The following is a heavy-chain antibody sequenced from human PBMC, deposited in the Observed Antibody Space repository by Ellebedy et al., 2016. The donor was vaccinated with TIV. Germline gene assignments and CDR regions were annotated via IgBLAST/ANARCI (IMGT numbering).Heavy chain of an antibody. J-gene: IGHJ4*02. V-gene: IGHV1-24*01. D-gene: IGHD5-24*01. CDR3: ASRDGYNSGYDY. CDR1: GYTLTELS. Sequence: AASVKVSCKVSGYTLTELSMHWVRQAPGKGLEWMGGFDPEDGETIYAQKFQGRVTMTEDTSTDTAYMELSSLRSEDTAVYYCASRDGYNSGYDYWGQGTLVTVSS. CDR2: FDPEDGET.